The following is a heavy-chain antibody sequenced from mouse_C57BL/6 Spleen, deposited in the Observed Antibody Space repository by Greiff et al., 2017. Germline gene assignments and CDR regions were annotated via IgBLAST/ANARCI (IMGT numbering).Heavy chain of an antibody. D-gene: IGHD1-1*01. CDR2: IWWDDDK. J-gene: IGHJ1*03. Sequence: QVTLKESGPGILQPSQTLSLTCSFSGFSLSTFGMGVGWIRQPSGTGLEWLAHIWWDDDKYYNPALKSRLTISKDTSKNQVLLKIANVDTADTAKYYGGRIEGSSPCWDVDVWGTGTTVTVSS. V-gene: IGHV8-8*01. CDR3: GRIEGSSPCWDVDV. CDR1: GFSLSTFGMG.